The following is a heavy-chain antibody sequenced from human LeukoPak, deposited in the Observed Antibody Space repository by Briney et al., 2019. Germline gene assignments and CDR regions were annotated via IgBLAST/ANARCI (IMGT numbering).Heavy chain of an antibody. J-gene: IGHJ3*02. D-gene: IGHD3-22*01. V-gene: IGHV3-48*03. CDR3: ARFTYYYDSSGYYGPGANDAFDI. CDR2: ISSSGSTI. CDR1: GFTFSSYE. Sequence: GGSLRLSCAASGFTFSSYEMNWVRQAPGKGLEWVSYISSSGSTIYYADSVKGRFTISRDNAKNSLYLQMNSLRAEDTAVYYCARFTYYYDSSGYYGPGANDAFDIWGQGTMVTVSS.